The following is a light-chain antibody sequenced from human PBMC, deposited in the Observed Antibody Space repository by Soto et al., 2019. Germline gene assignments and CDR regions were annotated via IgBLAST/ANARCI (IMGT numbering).Light chain of an antibody. J-gene: IGLJ1*01. CDR1: SSNIGTGYD. CDR3: QSYDSSLSGYV. V-gene: IGLV1-40*01. Sequence: QSVLTQPPSASGAPGQRVTISCTGSSSNIGTGYDVHWYQQLPGTAPKLLIYRNSNRPSGVPDRFSGSKSGTSASLAITGLQAEDEGDYYCQSYDSSLSGYVFGTGTKVTVL. CDR2: RNS.